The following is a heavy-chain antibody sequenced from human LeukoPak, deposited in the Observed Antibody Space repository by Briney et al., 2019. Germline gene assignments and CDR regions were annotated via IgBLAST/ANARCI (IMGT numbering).Heavy chain of an antibody. J-gene: IGHJ6*03. V-gene: IGHV4-59*01. CDR2: IYYSGST. CDR3: ARSSYYSGSSGYSYYSYHYMDV. CDR1: GGSISSYY. D-gene: IGHD3-22*01. Sequence: SETLSLTCTVSGGSISSYYWSWIRQPPGKGLEWIGYIYYSGSTNYNPSLKSRVTISVDTSKNQFSLKLSSVTAADPAVYYCARSSYYSGSSGYSYYSYHYMDVWGKGTTVTVSS.